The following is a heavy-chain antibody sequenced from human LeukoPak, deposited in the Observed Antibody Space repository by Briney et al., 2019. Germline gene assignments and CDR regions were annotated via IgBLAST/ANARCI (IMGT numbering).Heavy chain of an antibody. J-gene: IGHJ4*02. D-gene: IGHD4-11*01. Sequence: SQPLSLPCTVSGGSISSGGHSWSWVRRHPGRGLEWFGYITSSGRTFYHPSLKSRTTMSVDTSKTQFSLRLSSVTAADTAVYSCARVDSDYDFTDYWGQGTLVTVSS. V-gene: IGHV4-31*03. CDR1: GGSISSGGHS. CDR3: ARVDSDYDFTDY. CDR2: ITSSGRT.